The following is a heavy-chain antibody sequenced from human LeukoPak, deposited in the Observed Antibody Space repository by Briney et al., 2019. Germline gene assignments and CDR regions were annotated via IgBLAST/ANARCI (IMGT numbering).Heavy chain of an antibody. Sequence: PGGSLRLSCAASGFTFSSYAMSWVRQAPGKGLEWVSAISGSGGSTYYADSVKGRFTISRDNSKNTLYLQMNSLRAEDTAVYYCATPPPTTFGVVISETYGMDVWGQGTTVTVSS. CDR2: ISGSGGST. D-gene: IGHD3-3*01. CDR1: GFTFSSYA. V-gene: IGHV3-23*01. J-gene: IGHJ6*02. CDR3: ATPPPTTFGVVISETYGMDV.